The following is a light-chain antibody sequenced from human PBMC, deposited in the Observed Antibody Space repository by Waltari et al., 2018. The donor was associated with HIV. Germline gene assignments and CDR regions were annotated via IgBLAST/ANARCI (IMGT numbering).Light chain of an antibody. V-gene: IGLV1-44*01. CDR2: TND. J-gene: IGLJ2*01. CDR1: SSNIRSRS. Sequence: QSVMTPPPSASGNPGQRVTIACSGTSSNIRSRSVKRYQHFPGTAPKLLMFTNDQRPSGVPDRFSGSKSGTSASLTISGLHSGDEGVYYCSAWDVSLNGVVFGGGTKLTVL. CDR3: SAWDVSLNGVV.